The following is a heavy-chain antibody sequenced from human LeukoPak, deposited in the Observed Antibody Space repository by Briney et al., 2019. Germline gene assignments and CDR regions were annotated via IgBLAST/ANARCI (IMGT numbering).Heavy chain of an antibody. J-gene: IGHJ4*02. V-gene: IGHV3-49*03. Sequence: GGSLRLSCTASGFTFGDYAMSWFRQAPGKGLEGVGFIRSKAYGGTTEYAASVKGRFTISRGDSKSIAYLQMNSLKTEDTAVYYCTRDLRSSGPFDYWGQGTLVTVSS. D-gene: IGHD6-19*01. CDR2: IRSKAYGGTT. CDR3: TRDLRSSGPFDY. CDR1: GFTFGDYA.